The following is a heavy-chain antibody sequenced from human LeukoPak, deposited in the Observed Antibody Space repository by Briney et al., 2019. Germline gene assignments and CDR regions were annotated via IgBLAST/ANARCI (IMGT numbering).Heavy chain of an antibody. Sequence: GGSLRLSCAASGFTFSSYAMHWVRQAPGKGLEWVSGISWNSGSIGYADSVKGRFTISRDNAKNSLYLQMNSLRAEDTAVYYCAKGGEWLVASAYYYYYMDVWGKGTTVTISS. CDR3: AKGGEWLVASAYYYYYMDV. V-gene: IGHV3-9*01. CDR2: ISWNSGSI. J-gene: IGHJ6*03. CDR1: GFTFSSYA. D-gene: IGHD6-19*01.